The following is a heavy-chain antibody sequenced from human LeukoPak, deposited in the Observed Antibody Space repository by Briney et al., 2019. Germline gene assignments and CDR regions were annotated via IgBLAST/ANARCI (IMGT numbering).Heavy chain of an antibody. CDR1: GYTFTSYY. CDR2: INPSGGST. V-gene: IGHV1-46*01. Sequence: PAASVTVSCKASGYTFTSYYMHWVRQAPGQGLEWMGIINPSGGSTSYAQKFQGRVTMTRDTSTSTVYMELSSLRSEDTAVYYCAREPPTSYRDGYNYYYGMDVWGQGTTVTVSS. D-gene: IGHD5-24*01. CDR3: AREPPTSYRDGYNYYYGMDV. J-gene: IGHJ6*02.